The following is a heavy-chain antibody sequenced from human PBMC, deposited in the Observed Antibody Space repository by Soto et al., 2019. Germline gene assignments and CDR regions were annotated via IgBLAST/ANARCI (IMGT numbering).Heavy chain of an antibody. V-gene: IGHV4-34*01. J-gene: IGHJ4*02. D-gene: IGHD6-6*01. CDR2: ISPSGTT. CDR3: ARAPKVSGSAQTRPDF. Sequence: SETLSLTCSLYSGSLSGYYWSWIRQPPGKGLEWIGEISPSGTTNYSPSLKSRVSISVDTSKNQFSLNLTSLTAADTAVYYCARAPKVSGSAQTRPDFWGQGSQVTVSS. CDR1: SGSLSGYY.